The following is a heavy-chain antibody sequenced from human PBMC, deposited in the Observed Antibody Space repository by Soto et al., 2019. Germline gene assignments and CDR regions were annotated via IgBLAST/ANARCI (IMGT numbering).Heavy chain of an antibody. CDR3: AREISPYYDFWVIDV. CDR2: INAGNGNT. J-gene: IGHJ6*02. CDR1: GYPFTSYA. D-gene: IGHD3-3*01. V-gene: IGHV1-3*01. Sequence: GXSVKVSCTAAGYPFTSYAMHWVRQAPGQRLEWMGWINAGNGNTKYSQKFQGRVTITRDTSASTAYMELSSLRSEDTAVYYCAREISPYYDFWVIDVWGQGTTVT.